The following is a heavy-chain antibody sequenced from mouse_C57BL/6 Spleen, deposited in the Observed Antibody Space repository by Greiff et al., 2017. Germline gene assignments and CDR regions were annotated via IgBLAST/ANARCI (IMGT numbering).Heavy chain of an antibody. J-gene: IGHJ1*03. V-gene: IGHV2-2*01. CDR1: GFSLTSYG. D-gene: IGHD2-5*01. CDR3: ARNSDPTIVTTGYFDV. CDR2: IWSGGST. Sequence: VQLVESGPGLVQPSQSLSITCTVSGFSLTSYGVHWVRQSPGKGLEWLGVIWSGGSTDYNAAFISRLSISKDNSKSQVFFKMNSLQADDTAIYYCARNSDPTIVTTGYFDVWGTGTTVTVSS.